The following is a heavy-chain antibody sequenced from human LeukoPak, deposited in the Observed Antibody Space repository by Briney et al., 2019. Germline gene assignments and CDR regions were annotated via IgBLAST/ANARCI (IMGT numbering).Heavy chain of an antibody. CDR3: ARLEYSYDSSGSADAFDI. V-gene: IGHV1-69*01. D-gene: IGHD3-22*01. CDR2: IITIFGTS. J-gene: IGHJ3*02. Sequence: SVRVSSKASVCTFTSYAISWVRQAPGQGGEGRGGIITIFGTSNYPQKFHGRVTITAAESTTTSYMELSSLRSEDTAVYYCARLEYSYDSSGSADAFDIWGQGTMVTVSS. CDR1: VCTFTSYA.